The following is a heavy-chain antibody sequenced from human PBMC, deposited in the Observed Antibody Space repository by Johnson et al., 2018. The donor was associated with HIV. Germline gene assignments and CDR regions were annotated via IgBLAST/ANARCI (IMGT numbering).Heavy chain of an antibody. CDR2: IRYDGSNK. D-gene: IGHD1-1*01. CDR3: AKATTGSDAFDI. Sequence: QMQLVESGGGLVQPGGSLRLSCAASGFTFSSYGMHWVRQAPGKGLEWVAFIRYDGSNKYYADSVKGRFTISRDHSKNTLYLQMNSLRAEDTAVYYCAKATTGSDAFDIWGQGTMVTVSS. CDR1: GFTFSSYG. J-gene: IGHJ3*02. V-gene: IGHV3-30*02.